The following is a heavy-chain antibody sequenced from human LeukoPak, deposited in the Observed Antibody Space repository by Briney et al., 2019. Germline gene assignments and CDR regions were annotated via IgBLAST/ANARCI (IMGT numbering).Heavy chain of an antibody. CDR3: ARGGGPDY. V-gene: IGHV3-72*01. Sequence: GGSLRLSCAASGFTFSDHYMDWVRQAPGKGLEWVGRTRNKANSYTTEYAASVKGRFTTSRDDSKTSLYLQMNSLKTEDTAVYYCARGGGPDYWGQGTLVTVSS. CDR1: GFTFSDHY. CDR2: TRNKANSYTT. J-gene: IGHJ4*02. D-gene: IGHD2-15*01.